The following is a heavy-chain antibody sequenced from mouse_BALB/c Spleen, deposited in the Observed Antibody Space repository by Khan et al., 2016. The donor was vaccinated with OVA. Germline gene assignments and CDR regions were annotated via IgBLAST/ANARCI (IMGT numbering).Heavy chain of an antibody. Sequence: EVQLQESGGGLVQPKGSLKISCAASGFTFNTYAMNWVRQAPGKGLEWVARIRSKSNNYATYYADSVNSRFTFPRDDSQSMLYLQMNNLKTEDTAMYYCGRLVDYWGQGTLVTVSA. V-gene: IGHV10-1*02. J-gene: IGHJ3*01. CDR1: GFTFNTYA. CDR2: IRSKSNNYAT. CDR3: GRLVDY.